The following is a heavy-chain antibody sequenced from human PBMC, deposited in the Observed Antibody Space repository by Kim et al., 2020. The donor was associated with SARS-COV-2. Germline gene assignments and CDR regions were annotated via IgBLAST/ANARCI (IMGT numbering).Heavy chain of an antibody. CDR3: ARHRDGYATTIDY. Sequence: SETLSLTCTVSGGSISSSSYYWGWIRQPPGKGLEWIGSIYYSGSTYYNPSLKSRVTISVDTSKNQFSLKLSSVTAADTAVYYCARHRDGYATTIDYWGQGTLVTVSS. D-gene: IGHD5-12*01. CDR1: GGSISSSSYY. CDR2: IYYSGST. J-gene: IGHJ4*02. V-gene: IGHV4-39*01.